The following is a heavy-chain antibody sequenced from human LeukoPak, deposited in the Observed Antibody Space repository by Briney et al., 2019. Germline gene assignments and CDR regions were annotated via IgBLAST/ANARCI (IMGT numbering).Heavy chain of an antibody. D-gene: IGHD3-10*01. J-gene: IGHJ4*02. CDR2: IDRDGSTT. CDR1: GFTFSNYW. CDR3: ARDKKSGESSEIDY. Sequence: GGSLRLSCAASGFTFSNYWVHWVRQAPGKGLVWVSRIDRDGSTTKYADSVKGRFTVSRDNAKNTLNLQMNSLRAEDTAVYYCARDKKSGESSEIDYWGQGTLVTVSS. V-gene: IGHV3-74*03.